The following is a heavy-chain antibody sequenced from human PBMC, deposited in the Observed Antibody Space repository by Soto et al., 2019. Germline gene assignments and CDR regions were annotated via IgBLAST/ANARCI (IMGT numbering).Heavy chain of an antibody. CDR1: GFTLSNYL. Sequence: PGGSLRLSCAASGFTLSNYLMSWVRQSPGKGLEWVANINQDGSQKFYLDSVEGRFTISRDNARNSLYLQMNSLRAEDTAIYYCARIYCSSSSCYIDFWGQGILVTVSS. CDR3: ARIYCSSSSCYIDF. CDR2: INQDGSQK. V-gene: IGHV3-7*03. D-gene: IGHD2-2*02. J-gene: IGHJ4*02.